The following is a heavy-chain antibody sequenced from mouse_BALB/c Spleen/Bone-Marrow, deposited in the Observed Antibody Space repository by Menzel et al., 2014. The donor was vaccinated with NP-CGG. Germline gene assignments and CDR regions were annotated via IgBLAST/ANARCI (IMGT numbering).Heavy chain of an antibody. V-gene: IGHV1-4*01. J-gene: IGHJ1*01. Sequence: VQLQQSGAELARPGASVKMSCKASGYTFTTYTIHWVKQRPGQGLEWIGYINPSSGYANYNQNFKDKATLTADKSSSTAFIQISSLTYEDAAVYYCTRSIRVAWSFDVWGAGTAVTVSS. CDR1: GYTFTTYT. D-gene: IGHD1-1*02. CDR2: INPSSGYA. CDR3: TRSIRVAWSFDV.